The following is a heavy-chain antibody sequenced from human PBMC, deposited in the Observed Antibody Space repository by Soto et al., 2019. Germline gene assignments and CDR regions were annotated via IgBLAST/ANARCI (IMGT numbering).Heavy chain of an antibody. D-gene: IGHD5-18*01. V-gene: IGHV4-59*01. J-gene: IGHJ4*02. Sequence: PSETLSLTCTVSGGSINSNYWSSFRHQPGKGLEWLGYIYYSGSTNSNPSLKSRVTISVDTSKNQFSLKLSSVTAADTAVYYCARDNGYSYGYTLDHWGQGTLVTVS. CDR1: GGSINSNY. CDR2: IYYSGST. CDR3: ARDNGYSYGYTLDH.